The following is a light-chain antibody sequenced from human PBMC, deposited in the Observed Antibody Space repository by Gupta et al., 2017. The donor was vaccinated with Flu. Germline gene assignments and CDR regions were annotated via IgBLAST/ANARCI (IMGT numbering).Light chain of an antibody. V-gene: IGLV3-21*02. CDR1: NIGSKS. J-gene: IGLJ2*01. CDR2: DDS. CDR3: QVWDSSSDHVV. Sequence: SYVLTQPPSVSVAPGQTARITWGGNNIGSKSVHWYQQKPGQAPVLVVYDDSDRPSGIPGRFSGSNSGNTATRTISRVEAGDDADYYCQVWDSSSDHVVFGGGTKLTVL.